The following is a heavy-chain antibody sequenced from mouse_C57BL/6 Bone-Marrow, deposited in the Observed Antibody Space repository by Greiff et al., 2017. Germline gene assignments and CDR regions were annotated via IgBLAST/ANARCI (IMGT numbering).Heavy chain of an antibody. J-gene: IGHJ2*01. CDR3: TRRMPTTVVVRDY. CDR2: IYPGNSDT. Sequence: EVQLQQSGTVLARPGASVKMSCKTSGYTFTSYWMHWVKQRPGQGLEWIGAIYPGNSDTSYNQKFKGKAKLTAVTSASTAYMELSSLTNEDSAVYYCTRRMPTTVVVRDYWGQGTTLTVSS. CDR1: GYTFTSYW. V-gene: IGHV1-5*01. D-gene: IGHD1-1*01.